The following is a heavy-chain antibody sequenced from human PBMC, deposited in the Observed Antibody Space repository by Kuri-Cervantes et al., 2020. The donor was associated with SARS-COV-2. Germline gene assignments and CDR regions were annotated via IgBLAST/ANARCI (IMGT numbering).Heavy chain of an antibody. CDR2: IYYSGST. J-gene: IGHJ3*02. Sequence: SQTLSLTCAVYGGSFSDYSWSWIRQPPGKGLEWIGYIYYSGSTYYNPSLKSRVTISVDTSKNQFSLKLSSVTAADTAVYYCARLPWSIAAAVGAFDIWGQGTMVTVSS. CDR3: ARLPWSIAAAVGAFDI. CDR1: GGSFSDYS. V-gene: IGHV4-30-4*08. D-gene: IGHD6-13*01.